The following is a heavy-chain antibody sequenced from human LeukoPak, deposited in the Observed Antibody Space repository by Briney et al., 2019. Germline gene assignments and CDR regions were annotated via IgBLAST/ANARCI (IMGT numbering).Heavy chain of an antibody. D-gene: IGHD6-13*01. J-gene: IGHJ4*02. V-gene: IGHV3-74*01. CDR1: GFTFSSYW. Sequence: GGSLRLSCAASGFTFSSYWMHWVRQAPGKGLVWVSRINSDGSSTSYADSVKGRFTISRDNAKNTLYLQMNSPRAEDTAVYYCARGESSSWYEYYFDYWGQGTLVTVSS. CDR2: INSDGSST. CDR3: ARGESSSWYEYYFDY.